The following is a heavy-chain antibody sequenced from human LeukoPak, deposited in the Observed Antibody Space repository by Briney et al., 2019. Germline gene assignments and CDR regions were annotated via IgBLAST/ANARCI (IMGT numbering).Heavy chain of an antibody. CDR1: GYTFTSYG. CDR3: ARRGLRPYDFWSGYYKSNDAFDI. Sequence: ASVKVSCKASGYTFTSYGISWVRQAPGQGLEWMGWISAYNGNTNYAQKLQGRVTMTTDTSTSTAYMELRSLRSDDTAVYYCARRGLRPYDFWSGYYKSNDAFDIWGQGTNLTVSS. CDR2: ISAYNGNT. D-gene: IGHD3-3*01. V-gene: IGHV1-18*01. J-gene: IGHJ3*02.